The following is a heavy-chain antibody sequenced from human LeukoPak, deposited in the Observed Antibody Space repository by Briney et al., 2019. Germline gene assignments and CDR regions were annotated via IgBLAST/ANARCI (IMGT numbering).Heavy chain of an antibody. J-gene: IGHJ4*02. CDR2: IYYSGST. V-gene: IGHV4-39*01. CDR3: ARGQVGATLDF. CDR1: GGSIGSSSYY. D-gene: IGHD1-26*01. Sequence: SEALSLTCTVSGGSIGSSSYYWGWIRQPPGKGLEWIGSIYYSGSTSYNPCLKSRVTISEDMSKNQFYMRLRSVTAADTAVYHCARGQVGATLDFWGQGTPVSVSS.